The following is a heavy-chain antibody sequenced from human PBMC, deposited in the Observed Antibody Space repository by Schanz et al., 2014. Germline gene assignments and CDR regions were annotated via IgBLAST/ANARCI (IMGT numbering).Heavy chain of an antibody. Sequence: QEQLVQSGAVVKKPGDSVTVSCKVSGFIFTGYFMHWIRQAPGKGLEWMGWINPTTGNPGYAQGFTGRFVFSFDTSVSTAYLQISGLKAEDTAVYYCARARYGLDVWGQGTTVTVSS. V-gene: IGHV7-4-1*02. CDR1: GFIFTGYF. J-gene: IGHJ6*02. CDR3: ARARYGLDV. CDR2: INPTTGNP.